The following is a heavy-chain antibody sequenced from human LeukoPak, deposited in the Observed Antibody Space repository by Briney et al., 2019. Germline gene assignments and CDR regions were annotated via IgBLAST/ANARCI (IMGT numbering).Heavy chain of an antibody. CDR2: IYYSGTT. CDR3: ARPGRNPNGNFDY. D-gene: IGHD1-14*01. V-gene: IGHV4-39*01. J-gene: IGHJ4*02. CDR1: GGSISSSSYY. Sequence: SETLSLTCTVSGGSISSSSYYWGWIRQPPGKGLEWIGSIYYSGTTYYNPSLKSRVTISVDTSKNQFSLKLSSVTAADTAVYYCARPGRNPNGNFDYWGQGTLATVSS.